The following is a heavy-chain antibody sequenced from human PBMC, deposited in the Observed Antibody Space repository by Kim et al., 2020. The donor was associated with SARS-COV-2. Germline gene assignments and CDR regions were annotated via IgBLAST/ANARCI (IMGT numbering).Heavy chain of an antibody. V-gene: IGHV3-53*05. J-gene: IGHJ4*02. CDR3: AADRGSRNWTYY. CDR1: GFNVNDYY. CDR2: IYRDDIP. D-gene: IGHD1-1*01. Sequence: GGSLRLSCAASGFNVNDYYMSWVRQAPGKGLEWVSLIYRDDIPYDAESVKGRFTSPRDNSKNTLYLQMNSLKFEDTAVYYCAADRGSRNWTYYWGGGTLVTFSS.